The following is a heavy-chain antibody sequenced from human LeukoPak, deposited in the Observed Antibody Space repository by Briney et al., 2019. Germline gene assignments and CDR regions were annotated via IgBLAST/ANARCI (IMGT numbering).Heavy chain of an antibody. Sequence: GGSLRLSCAASGFTFDDYTMHWVRQAPGKGLEWVSLINWDGGSTYYADSVKGRFTISRDNSKNSLYLQMNSLRTEDTALYYCAKDYKASGSQGYYHMDVWGKGTTVTVSS. CDR3: AKDYKASGSQGYYHMDV. CDR2: INWDGGST. CDR1: GFTFDDYT. D-gene: IGHD1-26*01. J-gene: IGHJ6*03. V-gene: IGHV3-43*01.